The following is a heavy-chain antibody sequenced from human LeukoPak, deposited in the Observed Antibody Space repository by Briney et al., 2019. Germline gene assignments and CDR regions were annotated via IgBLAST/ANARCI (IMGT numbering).Heavy chain of an antibody. CDR1: GDSISSHSYF. CDR3: AKTLPYSGGWRATFDF. CDR2: IHYIGST. V-gene: IGHV4-39*01. D-gene: IGHD6-19*01. Sequence: PSDTLSLTCTVSGDSISSHSYFWGWIRRPPGKGLEWIGNIHYIGSTYYNPSLKSRVTISVDTSTNQFSLKLSSVTAADTAVYYCAKTLPYSGGWRATFDFWGQGTLVTVSS. J-gene: IGHJ4*02.